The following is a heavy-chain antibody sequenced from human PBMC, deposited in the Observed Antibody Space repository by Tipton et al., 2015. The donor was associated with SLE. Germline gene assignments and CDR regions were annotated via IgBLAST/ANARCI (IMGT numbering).Heavy chain of an antibody. V-gene: IGHV3-9*01. CDR2: ISWNSGSI. J-gene: IGHJ2*01. CDR1: GFTFDDYA. CDR3: AKDMSPLGYSRSWYGWYFDL. Sequence: SLRLSCAASGFTFDDYAMHWVRQAPGKGLEWVSGISWNSGSIGYADSVKGRFTISRDNAKNSLYLQMNSLRAEDTALYYCAKDMSPLGYSRSWYGWYFDLWGRGSLVPVSS. D-gene: IGHD6-13*01.